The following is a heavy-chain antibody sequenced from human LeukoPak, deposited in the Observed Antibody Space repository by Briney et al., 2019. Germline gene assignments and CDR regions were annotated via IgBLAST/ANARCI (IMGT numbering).Heavy chain of an antibody. Sequence: GGSLRLSCAASGFTVSSNYMSWVRQAPGKGLEWVSSISSSSSYIYYADSVKGRFTISRDNAKNSLYLQMNSLRAEDTAVYYCARNDPIAARPNDYWGQGTLVTVSS. CDR2: ISSSSSYI. J-gene: IGHJ4*02. CDR1: GFTVSSNY. CDR3: ARNDPIAARPNDY. V-gene: IGHV3-21*01. D-gene: IGHD6-6*01.